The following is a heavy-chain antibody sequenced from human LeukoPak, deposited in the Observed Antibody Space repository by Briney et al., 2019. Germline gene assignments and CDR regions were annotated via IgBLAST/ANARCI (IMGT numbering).Heavy chain of an antibody. V-gene: IGHV1-2*02. CDR1: GYTFTGYY. Sequence: ASLKVSCKASGYTFTGYYMHWVRPAPEQGRGRMGCINTNSGGTNYAETFQGRVTMTRDTSISTAYMELSRLRSDDTAVYYCARGASGVYTVTTSRFDPWGQGTLVTVSS. CDR2: INTNSGGT. D-gene: IGHD4-17*01. CDR3: ARGASGVYTVTTSRFDP. J-gene: IGHJ5*02.